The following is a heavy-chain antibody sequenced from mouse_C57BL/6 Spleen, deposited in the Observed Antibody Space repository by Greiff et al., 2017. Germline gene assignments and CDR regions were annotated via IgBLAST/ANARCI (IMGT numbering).Heavy chain of an antibody. V-gene: IGHV1-4*01. CDR3: AREDAMDY. CDR1: GYTFTSYT. J-gene: IGHJ4*01. CDR2: INPSSGYT. Sequence: QVQLKESGAELARPGASVKMSCKASGYTFTSYTMHWVKQRPGQGLEWIGYINPSSGYTKYNQKFKNQATLTADKSSSTAYMQLSSLTSEDAAVYYGAREDAMDYWGQGTSVTVSS.